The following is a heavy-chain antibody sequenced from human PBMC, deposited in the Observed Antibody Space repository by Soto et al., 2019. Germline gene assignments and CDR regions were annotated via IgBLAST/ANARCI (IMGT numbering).Heavy chain of an antibody. Sequence: GGSLRLSCAASGFTFRSFTMNWVRQAPGQGLEWVSTISSNSAYIYYTDALRGRFTISRDNAKNSLHLQMNSLRAEDTAVYYCTRDASRDSSARGWFDPWGPGTLVTVSS. CDR1: GFTFRSFT. CDR3: TRDASRDSSARGWFDP. CDR2: ISSNSAYI. J-gene: IGHJ5*02. V-gene: IGHV3-21*01. D-gene: IGHD6-13*01.